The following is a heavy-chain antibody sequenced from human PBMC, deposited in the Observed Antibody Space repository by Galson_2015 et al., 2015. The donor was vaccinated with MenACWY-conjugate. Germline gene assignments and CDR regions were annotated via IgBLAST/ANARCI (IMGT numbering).Heavy chain of an antibody. CDR1: GFTFSSYS. Sequence: LRLSCAASGFTFSSYSMNWVRQAPGKGLEWVSYISSSSATIYYADSVKGRFTISRDNAKNSLYLQMNSLRAEDTAVFYCARDLAVRSGQSPVDSWGQGTLVTVSS. D-gene: IGHD3-10*01. CDR2: ISSSSATI. V-gene: IGHV3-48*04. J-gene: IGHJ4*02. CDR3: ARDLAVRSGQSPVDS.